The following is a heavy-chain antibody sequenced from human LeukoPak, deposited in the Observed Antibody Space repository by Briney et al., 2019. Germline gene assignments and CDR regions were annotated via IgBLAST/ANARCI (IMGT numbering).Heavy chain of an antibody. CDR2: ISWNSGSI. CDR3: VKSGGYATAIRYFDL. Sequence: GGSLRLSCAASGFTFDDYAMHWVRQAPGKGLEWVSGISWNSGSIGYADSVKGRFTISRDNAKNSLYLQMDSLRTEDTALYYCVKSGGYATAIRYFDLWGRGTLVTVSS. D-gene: IGHD2-21*02. V-gene: IGHV3-9*01. J-gene: IGHJ2*01. CDR1: GFTFDDYA.